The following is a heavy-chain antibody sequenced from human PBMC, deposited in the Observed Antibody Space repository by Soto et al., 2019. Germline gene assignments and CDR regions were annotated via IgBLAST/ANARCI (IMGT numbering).Heavy chain of an antibody. V-gene: IGHV1-46*01. Sequence: ASVKVSGKASGYTLIMYYIHWMRQAPGQGLEWMGIINPSGGSTTYAQKFQGRVTMTRDTSTSTVYMDLNSLRSEDTAVYYCARSPYSSGYYYAIDYWGQGTQVTVSS. CDR3: ARSPYSSGYYYAIDY. CDR1: GYTLIMYY. CDR2: INPSGGST. D-gene: IGHD3-22*01. J-gene: IGHJ4*02.